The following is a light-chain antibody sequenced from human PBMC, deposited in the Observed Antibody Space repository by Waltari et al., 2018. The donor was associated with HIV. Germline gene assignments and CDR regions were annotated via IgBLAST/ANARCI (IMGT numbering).Light chain of an antibody. V-gene: IGLV1-44*01. J-gene: IGLJ2*01. CDR1: SSNIGSRP. CDR2: RSD. CDR3: ASWDDSLNGVI. Sequence: QSVLTQPPSASGTPGQRVTISCSGSSSNIGSRPVNGYQQLAGSAPTLLIYRSDLRPSGVPDRFSGSKSATSASLAISGLQSEDEATYYCASWDDSLNGVIFGGGTELTVL.